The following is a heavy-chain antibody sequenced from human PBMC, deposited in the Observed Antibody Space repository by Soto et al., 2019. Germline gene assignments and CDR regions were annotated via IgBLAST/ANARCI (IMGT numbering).Heavy chain of an antibody. CDR3: ARAQIGFLDWLTDNYYYGLDV. CDR1: GHSFTGHY. V-gene: IGHV1-2*02. J-gene: IGHJ6*02. Sequence: AAVKCSFKISGHSFTGHYMHWVRQAPGQGLEWMGWINPNSGDTDYSRKFQGRVAMTRDTSIKTVDMELSSLRSDDTAVYHCARAQIGFLDWLTDNYYYGLDVWGQGTTVTVSS. D-gene: IGHD3-3*02. CDR2: INPNSGDT.